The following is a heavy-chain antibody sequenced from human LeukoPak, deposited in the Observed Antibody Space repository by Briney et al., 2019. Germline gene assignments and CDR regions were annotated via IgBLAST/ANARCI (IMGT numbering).Heavy chain of an antibody. CDR2: IYYSGST. D-gene: IGHD3-9*01. J-gene: IGHJ5*02. CDR1: GGSISSSSYY. V-gene: IGHV4-39*07. CDR3: ARVISDILTELPNWFDP. Sequence: PSETLSLTCTVSGGSISSSSYYWGWIRQPPGKGLGWIGSIYYSGSTYYNPSLKSRVTISVDTSKNQFSLKLSSVTAADTAVYYCARVISDILTELPNWFDPWGQGTLVTVSS.